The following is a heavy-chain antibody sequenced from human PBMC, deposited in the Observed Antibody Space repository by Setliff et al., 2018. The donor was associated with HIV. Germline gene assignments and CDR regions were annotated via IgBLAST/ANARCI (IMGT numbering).Heavy chain of an antibody. CDR2: ISSSSSTI. Sequence: PWGSLRLSCAASGFTFSSYSMNWVRQAPGKGLEWVSYISSSSSTIYYADSVKGRFTISRDNAKNSLYLQMNSLRAEDTAVYYCARDLMPQDIVVVPAAIGPDYWGQGTLVTVSS. CDR1: GFTFSSYS. CDR3: ARDLMPQDIVVVPAAIGPDY. D-gene: IGHD2-2*02. V-gene: IGHV3-48*01. J-gene: IGHJ4*02.